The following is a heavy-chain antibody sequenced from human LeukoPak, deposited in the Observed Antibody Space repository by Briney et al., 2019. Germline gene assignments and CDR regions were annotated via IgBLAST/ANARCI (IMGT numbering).Heavy chain of an antibody. CDR3: ARLPDVQKNYYGSGSPYMH. Sequence: SETLSLTCTVSGGSISSYYWSWVRQPPGKGLEWIGYIYYSGSTNYNPSLKSRVTISVDTPKNQFSLKLSSVTAADTAVYYCARLPDVQKNYYGSGSPYMHWGQGTLVTVSS. J-gene: IGHJ4*02. CDR1: GGSISSYY. D-gene: IGHD3-10*01. V-gene: IGHV4-59*12. CDR2: IYYSGST.